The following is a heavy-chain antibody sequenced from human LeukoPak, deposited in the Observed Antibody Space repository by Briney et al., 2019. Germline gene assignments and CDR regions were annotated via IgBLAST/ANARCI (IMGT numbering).Heavy chain of an antibody. CDR2: INWNSDSI. V-gene: IGHV3-9*01. Sequence: GGSLRLSCAVSGFTFDDYAMHWVRQVPGKGLEWVSGINWNSDSIGYADSVKGRFTTSRDNAKNSLYLQMNSLRAEDTAVYYCARFIAAPYYFDYWGRGTLVTVSS. CDR1: GFTFDDYA. CDR3: ARFIAAPYYFDY. D-gene: IGHD6-13*01. J-gene: IGHJ4*02.